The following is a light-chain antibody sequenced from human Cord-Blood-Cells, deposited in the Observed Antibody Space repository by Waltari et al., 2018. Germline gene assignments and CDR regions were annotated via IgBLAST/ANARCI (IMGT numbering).Light chain of an antibody. CDR3: CSYAGSYTFV. CDR2: DVS. Sequence: QSALTQPRPVSGSPGQSATLSCTGTSSDVGGYNYVSWYQQHPGKAPKLMIYDVSKRPSGVPDRFSGSKSGNTASLTISGLQAEDEADYYCCSYAGSYTFVFGTGTKVTVL. V-gene: IGLV2-11*01. CDR1: SSDVGGYNY. J-gene: IGLJ1*01.